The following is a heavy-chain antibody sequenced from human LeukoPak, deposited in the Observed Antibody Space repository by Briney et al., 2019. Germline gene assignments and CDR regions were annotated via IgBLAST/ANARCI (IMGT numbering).Heavy chain of an antibody. Sequence: SETLSLTCTVSGGSISSYYWSWIRQPPGKGLEWIGYIYYSGSTNYNPSLKSRVTISVDTSKNQFSLKLSSVTAADTAVYYCARDPREYYDFWSGYYSYFDYWGQGTLVTVSS. CDR2: IYYSGST. D-gene: IGHD3-3*01. CDR3: ARDPREYYDFWSGYYSYFDY. CDR1: GGSISSYY. V-gene: IGHV4-59*01. J-gene: IGHJ4*02.